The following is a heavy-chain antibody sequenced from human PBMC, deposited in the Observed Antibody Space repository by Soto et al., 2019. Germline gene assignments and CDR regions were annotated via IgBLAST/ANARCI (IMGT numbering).Heavy chain of an antibody. Sequence: SVKVSCKASGFTFTSSAVQWVRQARGQRLEWIGWIVVGSGNTNYAQKFQERVTITRDMSTSTAYMELSSLRSEDTAVYYCAADPPKFFTGYYYGMDVWGQGTTVTVSS. CDR3: AADPPKFFTGYYYGMDV. D-gene: IGHD3-3*01. CDR1: GFTFTSSA. J-gene: IGHJ6*02. V-gene: IGHV1-58*01. CDR2: IVVGSGNT.